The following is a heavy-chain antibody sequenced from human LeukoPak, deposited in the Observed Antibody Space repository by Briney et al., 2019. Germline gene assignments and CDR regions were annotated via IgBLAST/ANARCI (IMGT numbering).Heavy chain of an antibody. Sequence: PGGSLRLSCAASGFTVSRNYMSWVRQAPGKGLEWVSVIYSGGSTYYADSVKGRFTISRDNSKNTLYLQMNSLRAEDTAVYYCAREVVGAPGWFDPWGQGTLVTVSS. CDR2: IYSGGST. D-gene: IGHD3-22*01. CDR1: GFTVSRNY. J-gene: IGHJ5*02. CDR3: AREVVGAPGWFDP. V-gene: IGHV3-66*01.